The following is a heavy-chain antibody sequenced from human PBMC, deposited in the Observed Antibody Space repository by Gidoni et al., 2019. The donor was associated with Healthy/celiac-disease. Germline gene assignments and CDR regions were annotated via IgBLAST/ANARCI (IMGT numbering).Heavy chain of an antibody. CDR2: IWYDGSNK. CDR1: GFPFSSYG. D-gene: IGHD6-19*01. V-gene: IGHV3-33*01. J-gene: IGHJ6*02. CDR3: ARSLSLSRQWLPSYGGIYYYYYGMDV. Sequence: QVQLVESGGGVVQPGRSLRLSCAASGFPFSSYGMHWVRQAPGKGLEWVAVIWYDGSNKYYADSVKGRFTISRDNSKNTLYLQMNSLRAEDTAVYYCARSLSLSRQWLPSYGGIYYYYYGMDVWGQGTTVTVSS.